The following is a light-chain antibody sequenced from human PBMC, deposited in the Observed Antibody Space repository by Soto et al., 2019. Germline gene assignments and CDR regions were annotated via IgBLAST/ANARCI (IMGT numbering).Light chain of an antibody. CDR1: QTIRSNY. CDR2: GAS. CDR3: QQYGSSPWT. J-gene: IGKJ1*01. V-gene: IGKV3-20*01. Sequence: ETVLTQSPGTLSLSPGERATLSCRASQTIRSNYLAWYRQTPGQAPRLLIYGASNRATGIADRFSGSGSGTGFTLIISRLEPEDFALYYCQQYGSSPWTFGKGTKVDIK.